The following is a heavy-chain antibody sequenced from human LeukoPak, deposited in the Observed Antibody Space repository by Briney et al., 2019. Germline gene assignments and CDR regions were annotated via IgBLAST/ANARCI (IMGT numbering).Heavy chain of an antibody. Sequence: GGSLRLSCAASGFTVSSNYMNWVRQTPGKGLEWVSVIYSGGSTFYAGSVEGRFTISRDNSNNTLYLQMNSLRAEDTAMYYCAREYYDNSGGEDAFDIWGPGTMVTVSS. CDR2: IYSGGST. V-gene: IGHV3-53*01. CDR1: GFTVSSNY. CDR3: AREYYDNSGGEDAFDI. D-gene: IGHD3-22*01. J-gene: IGHJ3*02.